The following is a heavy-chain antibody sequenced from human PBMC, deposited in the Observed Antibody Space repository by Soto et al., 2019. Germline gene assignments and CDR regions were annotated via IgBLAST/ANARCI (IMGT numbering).Heavy chain of an antibody. D-gene: IGHD3-10*01. CDR1: GFTFSTNY. Sequence: PGGSLRLSCAASGFTFSTNYMGWVRQAPGKGLEWVSMKNSGGSTTYANSVRGRFTIARDNSKNTIYLQMNSLRAEDTAVYYCTRDKSQDGEAPWPDYWGQGTLVTVSS. CDR2: KNSGGST. J-gene: IGHJ4*02. CDR3: TRDKSQDGEAPWPDY. V-gene: IGHV3-53*01.